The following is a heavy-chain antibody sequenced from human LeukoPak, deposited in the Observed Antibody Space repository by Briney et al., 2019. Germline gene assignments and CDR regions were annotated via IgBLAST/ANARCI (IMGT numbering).Heavy chain of an antibody. CDR3: AREGGLQHHFDY. D-gene: IGHD4-11*01. V-gene: IGHV4-39*07. CDR1: GGSISSSSYY. Sequence: TSETLSLTCTVSGGSISSSSYYWGWIRQPPGKGLEWIGSIYYSGSTYYNPSLKSRVTISVDTSKNQFSLKLSSVTAADTALLYCAREGGLQHHFDYWGQGTLVTVSS. CDR2: IYYSGST. J-gene: IGHJ4*02.